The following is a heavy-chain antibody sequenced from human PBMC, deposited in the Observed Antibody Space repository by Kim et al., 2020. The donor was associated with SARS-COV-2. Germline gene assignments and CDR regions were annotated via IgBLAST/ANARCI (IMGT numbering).Heavy chain of an antibody. D-gene: IGHD3-9*01. V-gene: IGHV4-39*01. CDR3: ARHYDILTGPFDY. J-gene: IGHJ4*02. Sequence: YNPTLKGRVPMSVDTSRNQFSLNLSSVTAADTAVYYCARHYDILTGPFDYWGQGTLVTVSS.